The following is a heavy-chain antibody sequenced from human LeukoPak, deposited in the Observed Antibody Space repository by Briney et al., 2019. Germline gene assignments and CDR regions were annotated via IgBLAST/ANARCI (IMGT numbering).Heavy chain of an antibody. V-gene: IGHV3-7*01. D-gene: IGHD3-16*01. J-gene: IGHJ3*02. CDR3: TRDVREAYDI. Sequence: GGPLRLSCEASGFRFGGFWMNWVRQAPGKGPELVANINQDGSEKLYVDSVKGRFTISRDNAKNSLYLQMNSLRVEDTAVYYCTRDVREAYDIWGHGTMVTVSS. CDR1: GFRFGGFW. CDR2: INQDGSEK.